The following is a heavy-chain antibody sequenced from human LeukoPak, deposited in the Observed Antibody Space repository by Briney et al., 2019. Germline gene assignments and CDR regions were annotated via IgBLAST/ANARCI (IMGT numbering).Heavy chain of an antibody. D-gene: IGHD3-22*01. CDR1: GYNFTDYW. CDR3: ARRLYYYESSGYFLGWFDP. J-gene: IGHJ5*02. CDR2: IYPGDSDT. V-gene: IGHV5-51*01. Sequence: GESLKISCKGSGYNFTDYWIGWVRQMPGKGLEWMGIIYPGDSDTRYSPSFQGQVTISVDKSLNAAYLQWTSLKASDNAMYYCARRLYYYESSGYFLGWFDPWGQGTLVTVSS.